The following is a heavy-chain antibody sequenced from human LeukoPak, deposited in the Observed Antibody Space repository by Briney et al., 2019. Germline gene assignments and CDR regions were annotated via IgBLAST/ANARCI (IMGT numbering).Heavy chain of an antibody. V-gene: IGHV1-3*01. CDR3: ARSSRPITMMVVAPGA. CDR1: GYTFTSYA. CDR2: INAGNGNT. J-gene: IGHJ4*02. D-gene: IGHD3-22*01. Sequence: ASVKVSCKASGYTFTSYAMHWVRQAPGQRLEWMGWINAGNGNTKYPQKFQGRVTITRDTSASTAYMELGSLRSEDTAVYYCARSSRPITMMVVAPGAWGQGTLVTVSS.